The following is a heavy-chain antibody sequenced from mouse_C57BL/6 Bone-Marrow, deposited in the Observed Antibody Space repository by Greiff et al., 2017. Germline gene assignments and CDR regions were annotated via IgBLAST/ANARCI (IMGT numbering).Heavy chain of an antibody. CDR3: ACPYYYGSSYNGDYYAIDY. CDR1: GYTFTDYY. V-gene: IGHV1-26*01. CDR2: INPNNGGT. D-gene: IGHD1-1*01. Sequence: VQLQQSGPELVKPGASVKISCKASGYTFTDYYMNWVKQSHGKSLEWIGDINPNNGGTSYNQQFKGKATLTVDKSSSTAYMELRSLSSEDSAVYYCACPYYYGSSYNGDYYAIDYWGQGTSVTVSS. J-gene: IGHJ4*01.